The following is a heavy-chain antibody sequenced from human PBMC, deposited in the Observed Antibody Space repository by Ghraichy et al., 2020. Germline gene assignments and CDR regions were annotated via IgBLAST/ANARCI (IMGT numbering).Heavy chain of an antibody. D-gene: IGHD6-19*01. CDR2: ISGSGGST. J-gene: IGHJ4*02. CDR3: AKDLDGHSSAWYRMDFDY. Sequence: GGSLRLSCAASGFTFSTYDMSWVRRAPGKGLEWVSGISGSGGSTYYADSVKGRFTISRDNSKNTLSLQLNSLGAEDTAVYYCAKDLDGHSSAWYRMDFDYWGQGTLVTVSS. V-gene: IGHV3-23*01. CDR1: GFTFSTYD.